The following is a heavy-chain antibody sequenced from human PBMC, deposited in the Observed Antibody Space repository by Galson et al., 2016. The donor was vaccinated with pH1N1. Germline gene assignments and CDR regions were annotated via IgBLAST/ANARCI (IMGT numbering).Heavy chain of an antibody. CDR2: IIPIFGTP. J-gene: IGHJ2*01. D-gene: IGHD3-22*01. CDR1: GGTFSSSG. CDR3: AREDYYDTDLSDWYFDL. Sequence: SVKVSCKASGGTFSSSGINWVRQAPGQGLEWMGGIIPIFGTPKYAQKFQGRVTITADESTTTAYMELSRLISEDTAVYYCAREDYYDTDLSDWYFDLWGRGTLVTVSS. V-gene: IGHV1-69*13.